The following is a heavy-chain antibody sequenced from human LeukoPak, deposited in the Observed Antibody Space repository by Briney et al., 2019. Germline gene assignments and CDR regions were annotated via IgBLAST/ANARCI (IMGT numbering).Heavy chain of an antibody. CDR2: INHSGRT. J-gene: IGHJ4*02. CDR1: GGSFSGYY. CDR3: ARDYPTMVRGVIVYDY. D-gene: IGHD3-10*01. V-gene: IGHV4-34*01. Sequence: SETLSLTCAVYGGSFSGYYWSWIRQPPGKGLEWIGEINHSGRTNYNPSLKSRVTISVDTSKNQFSLKLSSVTAADTALYYCARDYPTMVRGVIVYDYWGQGTLVTVSS.